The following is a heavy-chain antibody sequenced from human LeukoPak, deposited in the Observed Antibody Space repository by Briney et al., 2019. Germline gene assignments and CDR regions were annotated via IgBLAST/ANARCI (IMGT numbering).Heavy chain of an antibody. D-gene: IGHD3-10*01. Sequence: SETLSLTCAVYSGSFSGYYWGWIRQPPGKGLEWIGEINHSGSTNYNPSLKSRVTISVDTSKNQFSLKLSSVTAADTAVYYCARGRASMVRGVIGFDYWGQGTLVTVSS. CDR1: SGSFSGYY. CDR3: ARGRASMVRGVIGFDY. V-gene: IGHV4-34*01. J-gene: IGHJ4*02. CDR2: INHSGST.